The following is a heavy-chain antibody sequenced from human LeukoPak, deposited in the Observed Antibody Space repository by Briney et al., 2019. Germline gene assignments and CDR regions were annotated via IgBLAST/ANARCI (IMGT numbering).Heavy chain of an antibody. CDR1: GGSFSGNF. Sequence: PSETLSLACAVYGGSFSGNFWSWVRQPPGKGLEWIGEINHRGNTNYNPSLTSRVTISIDTSKNQFSLNLSSVTAADTAVYYCARKTYSSGWRVPIDYWGRGTLVTVSS. CDR2: INHRGNT. V-gene: IGHV4-34*01. D-gene: IGHD6-19*01. J-gene: IGHJ4*02. CDR3: ARKTYSSGWRVPIDY.